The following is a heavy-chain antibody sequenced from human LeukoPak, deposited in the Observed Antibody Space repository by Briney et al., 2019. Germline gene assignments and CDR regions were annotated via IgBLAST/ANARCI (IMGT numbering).Heavy chain of an antibody. CDR3: ARSITIFGVVIFFDY. V-gene: IGHV3-21*04. D-gene: IGHD3-3*01. J-gene: IGHJ4*02. Sequence: GGSLRLSCAASGFTFSSYSMNWVRQAPGKGLEWVSSISSSSSYIYYADSVKGRFTISRDNAKNSLYLQMNSLRAEDTALYYCARSITIFGVVIFFDYWGQGTLVTVSS. CDR2: ISSSSSYI. CDR1: GFTFSSYS.